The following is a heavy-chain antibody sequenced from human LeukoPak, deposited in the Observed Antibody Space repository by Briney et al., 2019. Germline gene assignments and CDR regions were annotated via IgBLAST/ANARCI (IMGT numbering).Heavy chain of an antibody. CDR1: GGSVSSGSYY. CDR2: IYYSGST. V-gene: IGHV4-61*01. J-gene: IGHJ4*02. Sequence: SETLSLTCTVSGGSVSSGSYYWSWIRQPPGKGLEWIGYIYYSGSTNYNPSLKSRVTISVDTSKNQFPLKLSSVTTADTAVYYCARGIRASYSSSSGFYFDYWGQGTLVTVSS. CDR3: ARGIRASYSSSSGFYFDY. D-gene: IGHD6-6*01.